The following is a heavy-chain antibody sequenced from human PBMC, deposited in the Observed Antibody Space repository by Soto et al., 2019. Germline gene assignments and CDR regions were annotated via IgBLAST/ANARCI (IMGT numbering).Heavy chain of an antibody. V-gene: IGHV4-39*01. J-gene: IGHJ4*02. CDR2: IYYSGST. Sequence: SDTLSRTCTVPGDSISSRSYYWGWMRQPPGKGLEWIGSIYYSGSTYNNPSLRSRVSMSIDTSKDQFSLKLKSVTAADTALYFCARQRTSVVTQAYFDVWGQGWQGTVSA. CDR1: GDSISSRSYY. D-gene: IGHD2-21*02. CDR3: ARQRTSVVTQAYFDV.